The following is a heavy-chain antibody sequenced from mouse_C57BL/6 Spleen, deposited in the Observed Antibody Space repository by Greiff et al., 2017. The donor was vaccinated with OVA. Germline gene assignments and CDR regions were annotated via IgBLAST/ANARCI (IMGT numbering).Heavy chain of an antibody. D-gene: IGHD2-1*01. Sequence: VQLQQSGPELVKPGASVKLSCKASGYTFTSYDINWVKQRPGQGLEWIGWIYPRDGSTKYNEKFKGKATLTVDTSSSTAYMELHSLTSEDSAVYFCARGRGYGNSYYFDYWGQGTTLTVSS. V-gene: IGHV1-85*01. CDR3: ARGRGYGNSYYFDY. CDR1: GYTFTSYD. CDR2: IYPRDGST. J-gene: IGHJ2*01.